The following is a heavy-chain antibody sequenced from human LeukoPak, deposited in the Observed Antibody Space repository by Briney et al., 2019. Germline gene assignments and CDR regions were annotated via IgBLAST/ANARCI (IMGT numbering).Heavy chain of an antibody. D-gene: IGHD3-9*01. CDR2: IYYSGST. Sequence: SETPSLTCTVSGGSISSSSYYWGWIRQPPGKGLEWIGSIYYSGSTYYNPSLKSRVTISADTSKNQFSLKLSSVTAADTAVYYCASLHYDTDAFDIWGQGTMVTVSS. V-gene: IGHV4-39*01. CDR1: GGSISSSSYY. J-gene: IGHJ3*02. CDR3: ASLHYDTDAFDI.